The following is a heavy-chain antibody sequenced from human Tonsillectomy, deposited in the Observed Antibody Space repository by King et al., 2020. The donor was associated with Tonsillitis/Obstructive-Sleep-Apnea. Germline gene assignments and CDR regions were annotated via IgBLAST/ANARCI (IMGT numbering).Heavy chain of an antibody. CDR3: ARLEVTIFGVVIISRWFDP. J-gene: IGHJ5*02. V-gene: IGHV5-51*03. D-gene: IGHD3-3*01. Sequence: QLVQSGAEVKKPGESLKISCKGSGYSFTSYWIGWVRQMPGKGLEWMGIIYPGDSDTRYSPSFQGQVTISADKSISTAYLQWSSLKASDTAMYYCARLEVTIFGVVIISRWFDPWGQGTLVTVSS. CDR1: GYSFTSYW. CDR2: IYPGDSDT.